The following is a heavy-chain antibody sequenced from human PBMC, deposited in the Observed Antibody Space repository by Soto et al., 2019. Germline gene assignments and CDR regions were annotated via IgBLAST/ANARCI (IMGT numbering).Heavy chain of an antibody. D-gene: IGHD2-15*01. CDR2: IYYSGST. J-gene: IGHJ6*02. V-gene: IGHV4-30-4*01. CDR3: AREVASANENSYYYGMDV. Sequence: PSETLSLTCTVSGGSISSGDYYWSWIRQPPGKGLEWIGYIYYSGSTYYNPSLKSRVTISVDTSKNQFSLKLSSVTAADTAVYYCAREVASANENSYYYGMDVWGQGTTVTVSS. CDR1: GGSISSGDYY.